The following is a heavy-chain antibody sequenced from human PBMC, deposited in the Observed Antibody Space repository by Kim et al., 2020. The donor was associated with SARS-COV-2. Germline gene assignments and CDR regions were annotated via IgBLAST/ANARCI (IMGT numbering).Heavy chain of an antibody. J-gene: IGHJ4*02. Sequence: SETLSLTCAVYGGSFSGYYWSWIRQPPGKGLEWIGEINHSGSTNYNPSLKSRVTISVDTSKNQFSLKLSSVTAADTAVYYCARGTGEMATISPYFDYWGQGTLVTVSS. V-gene: IGHV4-34*01. CDR1: GGSFSGYY. CDR3: ARGTGEMATISPYFDY. D-gene: IGHD5-12*01. CDR2: INHSGST.